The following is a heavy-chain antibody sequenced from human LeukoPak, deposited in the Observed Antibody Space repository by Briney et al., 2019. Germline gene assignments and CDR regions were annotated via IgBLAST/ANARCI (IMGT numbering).Heavy chain of an antibody. V-gene: IGHV3-30*03. CDR2: ISYDGTNK. J-gene: IGHJ4*02. CDR3: ARDPRRVAAILGFYFDY. Sequence: PGGSLRLSCAASGFTFSSYGMHWVRQAPGKGLEWVAVISYDGTNKYYAESVKDRITISRDNSKKTLYLQMNSLSAEDTAVYYCARDPRRVAAILGFYFDYWGQGILVTVSS. CDR1: GFTFSSYG. D-gene: IGHD1-14*01.